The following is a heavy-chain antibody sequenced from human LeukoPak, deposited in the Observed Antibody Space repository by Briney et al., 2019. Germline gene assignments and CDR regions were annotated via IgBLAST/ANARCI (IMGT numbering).Heavy chain of an antibody. CDR2: INPKNGGT. J-gene: IGHJ6*03. V-gene: IGHV1-2*02. CDR3: ARDPSHYYYTDV. CDR1: GYTFTSYG. Sequence: ASVKVSCKASGYTFTSYGISWVRQAPGQGREWMGWINPKNGGTKLAQRFQGRVILTRDTPINTAYMELSSLTSDDTAIYFCARDPSHYYYTDVWGKGTTVTVSS.